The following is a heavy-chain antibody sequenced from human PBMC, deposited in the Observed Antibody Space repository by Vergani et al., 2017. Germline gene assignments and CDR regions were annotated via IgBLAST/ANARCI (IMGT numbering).Heavy chain of an antibody. CDR2: MNPNSGNT. Sequence: QVQLVQSGAEVKKPGASVKVSCKASGYTFTSYGISWVRQAPGQGLEWMGWMNPNSGNTGDAQKLQGRVTMTRNTSISTAYMELSSLGSEDTAVYYCAGDSSSSWYYYYYYYMDVWGKGTTVTVSS. D-gene: IGHD6-6*01. J-gene: IGHJ6*03. CDR3: AGDSSSSWYYYYYYYMDV. V-gene: IGHV1-8*02. CDR1: GYTFTSYG.